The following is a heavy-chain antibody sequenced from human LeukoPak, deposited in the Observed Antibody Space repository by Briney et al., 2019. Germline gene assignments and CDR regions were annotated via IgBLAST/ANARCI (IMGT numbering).Heavy chain of an antibody. CDR1: EFTFSSYS. CDR3: ARDKSASSPREWFDP. V-gene: IGHV3-23*01. J-gene: IGHJ5*02. Sequence: GGSLRLSCVASEFTFSSYSMTWVRQGPEKGLEWVSTISPSGSATYYADSVKGRFTISRDNSKSTLYLQMNSLRDEDTALYHCARDKSASSPREWFDPWGQGTVVTVSS. D-gene: IGHD6-6*01. CDR2: ISPSGSAT.